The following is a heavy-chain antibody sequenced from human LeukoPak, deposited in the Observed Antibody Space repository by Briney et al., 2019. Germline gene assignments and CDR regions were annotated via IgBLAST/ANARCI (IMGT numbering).Heavy chain of an antibody. CDR2: ISSSGSTI. Sequence: GGSLRLSCAASGFTFSGYEMNWVRQAPGKGLEWVSYISSSGSTIYYADSVKGRFTISRDNAKNSLYLQMNSLRAEDTAVYYCARSNYDYVWGTYYFDYWGQGTLVTVSS. J-gene: IGHJ4*02. CDR3: ARSNYDYVWGTYYFDY. D-gene: IGHD3-16*01. CDR1: GFTFSGYE. V-gene: IGHV3-48*03.